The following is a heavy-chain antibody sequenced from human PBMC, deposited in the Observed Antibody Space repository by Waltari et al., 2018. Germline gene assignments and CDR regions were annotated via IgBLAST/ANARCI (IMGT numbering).Heavy chain of an antibody. J-gene: IGHJ6*02. D-gene: IGHD3-10*01. CDR1: GGSISSGDYY. Sequence: QVQLQESGPGLVKPSQTLSLTCTVSGGSISSGDYYWSWIRQPPGKGLEWIGYIYYSGGTDYNRSPKRRVTISMNTSKNQCPRKRSSGTAAETAVYYWAGDLGGGGGMDVWGQGTTVTVSS. CDR3: AGDLGGGGGMDV. CDR2: IYYSGGT. V-gene: IGHV4-30-4*08.